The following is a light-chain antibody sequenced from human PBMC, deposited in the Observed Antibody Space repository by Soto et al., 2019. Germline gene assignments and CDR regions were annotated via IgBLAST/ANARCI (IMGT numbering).Light chain of an antibody. CDR2: EVS. Sequence: QSALTQPPSASGSPGQSVTISCTGTSSDVGVYNYVSWYQQHPGKAPKLMIYEVSKRPSGVPDRFSGSKSGNTASLTVSGLPAEDEADYYCSSFAGNNNLVFGGGTKVTVL. J-gene: IGLJ2*01. V-gene: IGLV2-8*01. CDR1: SSDVGVYNY. CDR3: SSFAGNNNLV.